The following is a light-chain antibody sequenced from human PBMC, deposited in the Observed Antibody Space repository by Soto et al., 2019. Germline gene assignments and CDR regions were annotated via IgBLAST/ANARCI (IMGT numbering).Light chain of an antibody. CDR3: QQYKSYTWT. CDR2: DAS. V-gene: IGKV1-5*01. J-gene: IGKJ1*01. Sequence: DIQMTQSPSSVSASVGDRVTITCRASQGISSWLAWYQQKPGKAPKVLIYDASSLESGVPSRFRGSGSGTELTLTISGLQHDDFATYYCQQYKSYTWTFGQGTKVDIK. CDR1: QGISSW.